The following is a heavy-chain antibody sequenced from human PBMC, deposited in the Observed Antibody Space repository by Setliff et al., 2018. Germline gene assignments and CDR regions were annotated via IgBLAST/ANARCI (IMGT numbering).Heavy chain of an antibody. V-gene: IGHV4-30-2*01. CDR1: GYSISSGGYS. J-gene: IGHJ3*02. CDR3: AGAARGRGPTKFDLGAFDI. Sequence: PSETLSLTCAVSGYSISSGGYSWSWIRQPPGKGLEWIGYIYHSGSTYYNPSLKSRVTISVDRSKNQFSLKPSSVTAADTAVYYCAGAARGRGPTKFDLGAFDIWGQGTMVTVSS. CDR2: IYHSGST. D-gene: IGHD3-9*01.